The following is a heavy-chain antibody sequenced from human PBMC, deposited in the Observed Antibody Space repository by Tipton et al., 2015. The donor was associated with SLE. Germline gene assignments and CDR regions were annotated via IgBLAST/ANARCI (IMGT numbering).Heavy chain of an antibody. CDR1: GGSFSGYY. CDR3: AREHSSSRTPPFDY. CDR2: ISSSSSYI. D-gene: IGHD6-13*01. V-gene: IGHV3-11*06. Sequence: LSLTCAVYGGSFSGYYWGWIRQPPGKGLEWVSSISSSSSYIYYADSVKGRFTISRDNSKNTLYLQMNSLRAEDTAVYYCAREHSSSRTPPFDYWGQGTLVTVSS. J-gene: IGHJ4*02.